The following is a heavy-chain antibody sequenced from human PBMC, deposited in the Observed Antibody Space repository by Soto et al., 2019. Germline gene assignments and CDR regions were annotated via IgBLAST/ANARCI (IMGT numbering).Heavy chain of an antibody. V-gene: IGHV1-69*04. J-gene: IGHJ3*01. CDR3: ARERRRDDSNTFDALDV. CDR1: GGFSSIKT. Sequence: GASVKVSCKASGGFSSIKTISWVRQAPGQGLEWMGRIIPLVHIINNAQKFQGRVAISADKSTSTAYMELSSLKSDDTAIYSCARERRRDDSNTFDALDVWGQGTMVTVSS. D-gene: IGHD3-22*01. CDR2: IIPLVHII.